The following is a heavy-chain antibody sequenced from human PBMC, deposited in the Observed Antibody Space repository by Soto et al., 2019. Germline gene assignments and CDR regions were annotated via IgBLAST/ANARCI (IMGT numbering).Heavy chain of an antibody. J-gene: IGHJ6*02. D-gene: IGHD3-3*02. CDR1: GGTFSSYA. Sequence: SVKVSCKASGGTFSSYAISWVRQAPGQGLEWMGGIIPIFGTANYAQKFQGRVTITADESTSTAYMELSSLRSEDTAVYYCAGHIGSDYYYYYGMDVWGQGTTVTVSS. CDR2: IIPIFGTA. V-gene: IGHV1-69*13. CDR3: AGHIGSDYYYYYGMDV.